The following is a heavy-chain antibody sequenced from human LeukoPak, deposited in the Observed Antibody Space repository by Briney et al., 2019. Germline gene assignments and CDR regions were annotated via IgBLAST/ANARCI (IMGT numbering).Heavy chain of an antibody. J-gene: IGHJ4*02. V-gene: IGHV1-2*02. Sequence: ASVKVSCKASGYTFTGYYMHWVRQAPGQGLEWMGWINPNSGGTNYAQKFQGRVTMTRDTSISTAYMELSRLRSDDTAVYYCARGQPLLYAGSYYFDYWGQGTLSPSPQ. CDR2: INPNSGGT. CDR1: GYTFTGYY. D-gene: IGHD2-2*02. CDR3: ARGQPLLYAGSYYFDY.